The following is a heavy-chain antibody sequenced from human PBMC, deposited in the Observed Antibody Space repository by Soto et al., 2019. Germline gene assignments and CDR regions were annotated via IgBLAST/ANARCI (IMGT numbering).Heavy chain of an antibody. CDR1: GYTFTSYA. D-gene: IGHD6-13*01. V-gene: IGHV1-3*01. Sequence: ASVKVSCKASGYTFTSYAMNSVRQAPGQRLEWMGWINAGNGNTKYSQKFQGRVTITRDTSASTADMELSSLRSEDTAVYYCARGVGSSSWYNWFDPWGQGTLVTVSS. CDR3: ARGVGSSSWYNWFDP. J-gene: IGHJ5*02. CDR2: INAGNGNT.